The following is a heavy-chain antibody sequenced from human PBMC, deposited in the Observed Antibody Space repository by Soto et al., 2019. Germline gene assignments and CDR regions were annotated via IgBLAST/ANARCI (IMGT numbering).Heavy chain of an antibody. CDR3: ARVVPGAEAWFGP. CDR1: GYTFSNYG. Sequence: VASVKVSCKSSGYTFSNYGITWVRQAPGQPLEWLGWISLYSDGTNYAQKFQGRVSMTTDTSTTKAYMELRSLRSDDTAVYYCARVVPGAEAWFGPWGQGTLVTVSS. V-gene: IGHV1-18*01. J-gene: IGHJ5*02. CDR2: ISLYSDGT. D-gene: IGHD2-2*01.